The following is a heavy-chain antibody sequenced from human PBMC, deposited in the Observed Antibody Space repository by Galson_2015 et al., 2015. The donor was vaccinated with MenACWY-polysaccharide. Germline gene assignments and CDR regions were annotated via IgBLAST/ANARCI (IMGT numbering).Heavy chain of an antibody. J-gene: IGHJ6*02. V-gene: IGHV3-7*03. CDR3: ARGLYSLDV. CDR1: GFTFTSYA. CDR2: IKRDESEK. Sequence: SLRLSCAASGFTFTSYAMSWVRQAPGKGLEWVAHIKRDESEKYYVDSVKGRFAISRDNSKNSLYLQMNSLRAEDTAVYSCARGLYSLDVWFQGTTVIVSS.